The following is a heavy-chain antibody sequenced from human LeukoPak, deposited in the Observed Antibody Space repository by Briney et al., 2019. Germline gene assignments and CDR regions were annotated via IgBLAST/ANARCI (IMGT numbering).Heavy chain of an antibody. J-gene: IGHJ4*02. CDR3: ARLKAYYDSSGYANDC. CDR2: IYSSGST. CDR1: GGSISSYY. Sequence: PSETLALTCTVSGGSISSYYWSWIRQPAGKGLEWFGRIYSSGSTNYDPSLKSRVTMSVDTSKNQFSLKLSSVTAADTAVYYCARLKAYYDSSGYANDCWGQGTLVSVSS. V-gene: IGHV4-4*07. D-gene: IGHD3-22*01.